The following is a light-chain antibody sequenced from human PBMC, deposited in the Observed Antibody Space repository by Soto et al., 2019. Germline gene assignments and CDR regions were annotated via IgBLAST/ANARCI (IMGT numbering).Light chain of an antibody. CDR1: GSNIGKNS. V-gene: IGLV1-44*01. CDR3: EPWDDGLSGYV. CDR2: NNN. Sequence: QSVLTQPPSASGTPGQRVTISCYGSGSNIGKNSVNWYRQLPGTAPKLLIYNNNKRPSVIPDRFSCSSSGTSASLAISGLQSEDEDDYYCEPWDDGLSGYVFGTGTKVTVL. J-gene: IGLJ1*01.